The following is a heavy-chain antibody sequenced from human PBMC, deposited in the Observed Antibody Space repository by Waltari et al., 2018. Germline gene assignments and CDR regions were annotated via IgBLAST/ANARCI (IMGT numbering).Heavy chain of an antibody. V-gene: IGHV3-23*03. D-gene: IGHD1-1*01. CDR3: AKDRGGPTAY. CDR2: IYSGGST. J-gene: IGHJ4*02. Sequence: EVQLLESGGGLVQPGGSLKLSLAASGFTFSSYAMSWVRQAPGKGLEWVSVIYSGGSTYYADSVKGRFTISRDNSKNTLYLQMNSLRAEDTAVYYCAKDRGGPTAYWGQGTLVTVSS. CDR1: GFTFSSYA.